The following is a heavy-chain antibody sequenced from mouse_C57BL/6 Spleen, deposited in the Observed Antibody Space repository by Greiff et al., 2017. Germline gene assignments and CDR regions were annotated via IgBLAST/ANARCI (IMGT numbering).Heavy chain of an antibody. CDR1: GYAFSSYW. CDR2: IYPGDGDT. CDR3: ARSGGCYPWWFAY. Sequence: QVQLQQSGAELVKPGASVKISCKASGYAFSSYWMNWVKQRPGKGLEWIGQIYPGDGDTNYNGKFKGKATLPADKSSSTAYMPLSSLTSEDSAVYYCARSGGCYPWWFAYWGQGTLVTVSA. V-gene: IGHV1-80*01. J-gene: IGHJ3*01. D-gene: IGHD2-12*01.